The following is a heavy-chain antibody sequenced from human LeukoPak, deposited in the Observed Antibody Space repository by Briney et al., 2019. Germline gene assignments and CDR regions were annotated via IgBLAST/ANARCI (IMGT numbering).Heavy chain of an antibody. CDR1: GFTFSSYS. J-gene: IGHJ4*02. D-gene: IGHD6-19*01. CDR2: ISSSSSTI. V-gene: IGHV3-48*01. Sequence: GGSLRLSCAASGFTFSSYSMNRVRQAPGKGLEWVSYISSSSSTIYYADSVKGRFTISRDNAKNSLYLQMNSLRAEDTAVYYCAKETGSSGWEFDYWGQGTLVTVSS. CDR3: AKETGSSGWEFDY.